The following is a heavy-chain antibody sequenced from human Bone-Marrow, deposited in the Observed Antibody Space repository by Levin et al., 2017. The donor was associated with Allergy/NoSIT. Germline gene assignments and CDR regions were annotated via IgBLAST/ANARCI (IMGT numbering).Heavy chain of an antibody. J-gene: IGHJ3*01. CDR1: GFTFDSYA. CDR3: ARDRVRKVPAPRLSDAFDV. CDR2: IWYDGNKK. D-gene: IGHD2-2*01. Sequence: GESLKISCAASGFTFDSYAMHWVRQAPGGGLEWVAVIWYDGNKKYHEDSVKGRFTISRDNSMNMLYLQMTRLGAEDTGLYYCARDRVRKVPAPRLSDAFDVWGKGTMVAVSS. V-gene: IGHV3-33*01.